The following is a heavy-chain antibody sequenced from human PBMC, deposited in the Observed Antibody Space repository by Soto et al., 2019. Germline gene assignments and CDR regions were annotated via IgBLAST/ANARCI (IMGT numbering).Heavy chain of an antibody. V-gene: IGHV3-23*01. Sequence: GGSLRLSCAASGFTFSSYAMSWVRQTPGKGLEWVSTLSNDGSITNYADSVKGRFTISRDNAKNTLYLQMNSLRVEDTAVYYCAKDLTWNQADYWGQGALVTVSS. CDR2: LSNDGSIT. J-gene: IGHJ4*02. CDR3: AKDLTWNQADY. CDR1: GFTFSSYA. D-gene: IGHD1-1*01.